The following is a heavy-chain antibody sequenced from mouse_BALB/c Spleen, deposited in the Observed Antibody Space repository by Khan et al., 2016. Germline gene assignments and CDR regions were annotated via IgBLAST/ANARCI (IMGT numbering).Heavy chain of an antibody. J-gene: IGHJ3*01. CDR1: GYTFTNYG. V-gene: IGHV9-3-1*01. Sequence: QIQLVQSGPELKKPGETVKISCKASGYTFTNYGMNWVKQAPGKGLKWMGWINTYTGEPTYADDFKGRFAFSLETSARTAYLQINNLKNEETATYFCARGKYDGVAYWGQGTLVTGSA. CDR2: INTYTGEP. D-gene: IGHD2-14*01. CDR3: ARGKYDGVAY.